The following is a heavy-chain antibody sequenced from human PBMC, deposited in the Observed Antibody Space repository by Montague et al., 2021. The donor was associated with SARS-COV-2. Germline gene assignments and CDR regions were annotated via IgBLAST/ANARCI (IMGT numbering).Heavy chain of an antibody. CDR3: AHLIRYYDIFTGIPLDN. Sequence: PALVKPTQTLTLTCTFSGFSLSTPNVGVGWIRQPPGKALEWLALIYSNDDKRYSPSLQSRLTITKDTSKNQVVLSLTNVDPVDTATYYCAHLIRYYDIFTGIPLDNWGQGTKVTVSS. D-gene: IGHD3-9*01. CDR1: GFSLSTPNVG. V-gene: IGHV2-5*01. CDR2: IYSNDDK. J-gene: IGHJ4*02.